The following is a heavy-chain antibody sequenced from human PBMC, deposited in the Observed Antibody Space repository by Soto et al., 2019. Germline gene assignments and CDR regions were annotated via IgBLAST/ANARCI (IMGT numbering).Heavy chain of an antibody. D-gene: IGHD3-10*02. CDR2: ISSNGGST. J-gene: IGHJ6*02. CDR1: GFIFSSNT. CDR3: ARGGTVRGVIPYGMDV. Sequence: EVQLVESGGGLVQPGGSLRLACAASGFIFSSNTMHWVRQAPGKGLEFVSAISSNGGSTYYANSVKGRFTISRDNXKXXLYLQMGSLRAEEMAVYYCARGGTVRGVIPYGMDVWGQGTTVTVSS. V-gene: IGHV3-64*01.